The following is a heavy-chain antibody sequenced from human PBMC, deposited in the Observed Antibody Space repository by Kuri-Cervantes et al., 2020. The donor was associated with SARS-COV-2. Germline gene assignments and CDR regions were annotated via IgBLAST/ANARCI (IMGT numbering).Heavy chain of an antibody. D-gene: IGHD3-22*01. CDR3: ARDSGWLYTRGPGFDP. V-gene: IGHV4-59*01. J-gene: IGHJ5*02. Sequence: ESLKISCTVSGGSIKNYFWTWIRQSPGKGLEWIGHIYSTGATNYTPSLKSRVAISLDTSKSQFSLKLNSVTAADTALYYCARDSGWLYTRGPGFDPWGRGTLVTVSS. CDR1: GGSIKNYF. CDR2: IYSTGAT.